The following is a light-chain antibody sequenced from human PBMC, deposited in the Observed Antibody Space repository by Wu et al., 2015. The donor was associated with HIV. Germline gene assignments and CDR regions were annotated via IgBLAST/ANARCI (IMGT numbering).Light chain of an antibody. Sequence: EIVMTQSPVTLSVSPGERATLFCRASQSVSSDLAWYQQKPGQAPRLLIYGASSRATGIPDRFSGSGSGTDFTLTISRLEPEDSAVYFCQQFGSSPQVTFGGGTKVEI. CDR3: QQFGSSPQVT. V-gene: IGKV3-20*01. CDR1: QSVSSD. CDR2: GAS. J-gene: IGKJ4*01.